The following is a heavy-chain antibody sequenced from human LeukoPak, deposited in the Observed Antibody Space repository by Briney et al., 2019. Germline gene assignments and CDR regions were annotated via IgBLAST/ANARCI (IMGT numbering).Heavy chain of an antibody. CDR1: GFTFSSYG. Sequence: GSLRLSCAASGFTFSSYGMSWVRQAPGKGLEWIGSIYYSGSTYYNPSLKSRVTMSVDTSKNQFSLKLSSVTAADTAVYYCARDDRVGAILGYMDVWGKGTTVTVSS. CDR2: IYYSGST. CDR3: ARDDRVGAILGYMDV. D-gene: IGHD1-26*01. V-gene: IGHV4-39*07. J-gene: IGHJ6*03.